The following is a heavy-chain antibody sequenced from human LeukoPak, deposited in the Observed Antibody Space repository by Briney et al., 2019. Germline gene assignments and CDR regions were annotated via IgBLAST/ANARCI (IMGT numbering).Heavy chain of an antibody. V-gene: IGHV1-46*01. CDR1: GYTFTSYY. CDR3: ASSLIDSSGDDAFDI. CDR2: INPSGGST. Sequence: ASVKVSCKASGYTFTSYYMHWVRQAPGQGLEWMGIINPSGGSTSYAQKFQGRVTMTRDTSTSTVYMELSSLRSEDTAVYYCASSLIDSSGDDAFDIWGQGTMVTVSS. D-gene: IGHD3-22*01. J-gene: IGHJ3*02.